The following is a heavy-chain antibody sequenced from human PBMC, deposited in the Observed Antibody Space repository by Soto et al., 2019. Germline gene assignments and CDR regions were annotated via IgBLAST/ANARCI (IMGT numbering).Heavy chain of an antibody. CDR1: GYTFTSYD. D-gene: IGHD2-15*01. Sequence: ASVKVSCKASGYTFTSYDINWVRQATGQGLEWMGWMNPNSGNTGYAQKFQGRVTMTRNTSISTAYMELSSLRSEDTAVYYCARGRFGDIPVDVWGKGTTVTVSS. CDR3: ARGRFGDIPVDV. V-gene: IGHV1-8*01. CDR2: MNPNSGNT. J-gene: IGHJ6*04.